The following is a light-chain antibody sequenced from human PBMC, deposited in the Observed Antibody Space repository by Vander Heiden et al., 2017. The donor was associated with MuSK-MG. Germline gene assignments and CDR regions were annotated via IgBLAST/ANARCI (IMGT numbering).Light chain of an antibody. V-gene: IGKV3-20*01. CDR3: QQYGSSPRT. CDR2: GTS. CDR1: QTVSSSY. J-gene: IGKJ1*01. Sequence: EIVLTQSPGTLSLSPGERATLSCRASQTVSSSYLAWYQQKPGQAPRLLIYGTSSRATGIADRFSARGSGTDFTLTISRLEPEDFAVYYCQQYGSSPRTFGQGTKVEIK.